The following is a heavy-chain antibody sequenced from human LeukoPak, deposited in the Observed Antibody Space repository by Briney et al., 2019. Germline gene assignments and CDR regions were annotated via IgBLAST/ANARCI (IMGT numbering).Heavy chain of an antibody. Sequence: SQTLSLTCAVSGGSISSGDYSWSWIRQPPGEGLEWIGFIYNSGNTYYNASLKSQVSISIDTSKNQFSLRLTSVTAADTAVYYCARQTGSGLFILPGGQGTLVTVSS. V-gene: IGHV4-30-2*03. J-gene: IGHJ4*02. D-gene: IGHD3/OR15-3a*01. CDR3: ARQTGSGLFILP. CDR2: IYNSGNT. CDR1: GGSISSGDYS.